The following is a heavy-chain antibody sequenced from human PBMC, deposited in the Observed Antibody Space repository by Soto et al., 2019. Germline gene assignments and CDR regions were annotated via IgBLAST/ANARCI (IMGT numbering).Heavy chain of an antibody. Sequence: QVQLVQSGAEVKEPGSSVKVSCKASGGGNLRDYRTTWVRRAPGQGLEWMGGIIPKLGSANYAQKFQGRVTITADESTNGVYMELRSLRSDDTAVYYCVRGGEGYNFGAVYWGQGTPVTVSS. D-gene: IGHD5-12*01. J-gene: IGHJ4*02. V-gene: IGHV1-69*01. CDR1: GGGNLRDYR. CDR3: VRGGEGYNFGAVY. CDR2: IIPKLGSA.